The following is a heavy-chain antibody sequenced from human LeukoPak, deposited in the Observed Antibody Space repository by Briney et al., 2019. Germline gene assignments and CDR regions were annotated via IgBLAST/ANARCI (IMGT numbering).Heavy chain of an antibody. CDR1: GGSFSGYY. CDR3: ARGIVAVAGTKARNGFDP. Sequence: SETLSLTCAVSGGSFSGYYWSWIRQPPGTGLEWIGESNHSGSTNYNPSLKRRVPISVDTSKNQFSLKLSSVTAADTAVYYCARGIVAVAGTKARNGFDPWGQGTLVTVSS. V-gene: IGHV4-34*01. CDR2: SNHSGST. J-gene: IGHJ5*02. D-gene: IGHD6-19*01.